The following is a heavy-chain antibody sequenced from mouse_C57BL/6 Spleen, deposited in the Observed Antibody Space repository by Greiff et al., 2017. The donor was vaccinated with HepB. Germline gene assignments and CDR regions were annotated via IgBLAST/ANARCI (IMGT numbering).Heavy chain of an antibody. CDR3: ARRKYDYYYFDY. Sequence: VKLVESGPELVKPGASVKISCKASGYAFSSSWMNWVKQRPGKGLEWIGRIYPGDGDTNYNGKFKGKATLTADKSSSTAYMQLSSLTSEDSAVYFCARRKYDYYYFDYWGQGTTLTVSS. CDR2: IYPGDGDT. J-gene: IGHJ2*01. V-gene: IGHV1-82*01. D-gene: IGHD2-4*01. CDR1: GYAFSSSW.